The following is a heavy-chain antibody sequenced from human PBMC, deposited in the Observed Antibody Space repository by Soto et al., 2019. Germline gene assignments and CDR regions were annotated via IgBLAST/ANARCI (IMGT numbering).Heavy chain of an antibody. CDR3: AREGGSSGYDY. V-gene: IGHV4-30-4*01. Sequence: SETLSLTCTVSGGSISSGDYYWSWIRQPPGKGLEWIGYIYYSGSTYYNPSLKSRVTISVDTSKNQFSLKLSSVPAADTAVYYCAREGGSSGYDYWGQGTLVTVPS. CDR1: GGSISSGDYY. D-gene: IGHD3-22*01. J-gene: IGHJ4*02. CDR2: IYYSGST.